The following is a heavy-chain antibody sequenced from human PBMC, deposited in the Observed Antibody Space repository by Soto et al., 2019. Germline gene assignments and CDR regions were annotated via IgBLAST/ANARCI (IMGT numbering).Heavy chain of an antibody. CDR3: ARVNDYVWGSYPNRGYFDY. Sequence: SVKVSCKASGGTFSSYAISWVRQAPGQGLEWMGGIIPIFGTANYAQKFQGRVTITADESTSTAYMELSSLRSEDTAVYYCARVNDYVWGSYPNRGYFDYWGQGTLVTVSS. J-gene: IGHJ4*02. CDR1: GGTFSSYA. V-gene: IGHV1-69*13. D-gene: IGHD3-16*02. CDR2: IIPIFGTA.